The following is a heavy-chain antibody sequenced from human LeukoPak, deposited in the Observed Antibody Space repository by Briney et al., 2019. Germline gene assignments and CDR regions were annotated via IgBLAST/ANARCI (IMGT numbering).Heavy chain of an antibody. CDR1: GFTFSGSA. V-gene: IGHV3-73*01. CDR2: IRSKANSYAT. Sequence: GGSLRLSCAASGFTFSGSAMHWVRQASGKGLEWVGRIRSKANSYATAYAASVKGRFTISRDDSKNTAYLQMNSLRTEDTAVYYCTAQHDLLVIVVVVATDYWGQGTLVTVSS. CDR3: TAQHDLLVIVVVVATDY. D-gene: IGHD2-15*01. J-gene: IGHJ4*02.